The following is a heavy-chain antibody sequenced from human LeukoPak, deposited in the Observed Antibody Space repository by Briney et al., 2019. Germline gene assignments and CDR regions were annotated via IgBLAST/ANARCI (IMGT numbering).Heavy chain of an antibody. D-gene: IGHD3-10*01. CDR1: GFTFSSYW. CDR3: ARPLGRDGYYYYGMDV. Sequence: GGSLRLSCAASGFTFSSYWMHWVRQAPGKGLVWVSRINSDGGSTSYADSVKGRFTISRDNAKNTLYLQMNSLRAEDTAVYYCARPLGRDGYYYYGMDVWGQGTTVTVSS. V-gene: IGHV3-74*01. J-gene: IGHJ6*02. CDR2: INSDGGST.